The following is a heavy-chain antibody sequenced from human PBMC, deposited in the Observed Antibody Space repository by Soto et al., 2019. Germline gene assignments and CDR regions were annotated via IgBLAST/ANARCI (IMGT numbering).Heavy chain of an antibody. D-gene: IGHD3-3*01. J-gene: IGHJ6*02. CDR2: ISYDGSNK. Sequence: GGSLRLSCAASGFTFSSYGMHWVRQAPGKGLEWVAVISYDGSNKYYADSVKGRFTTSRDNSKNTLYLQMNSLRAEDTAVYYCAEVHSWGGGYYVFSSVDLSSYYYYGMDVWGQGTTVTVSS. CDR1: GFTFSSYG. CDR3: AEVHSWGGGYYVFSSVDLSSYYYYGMDV. V-gene: IGHV3-30*18.